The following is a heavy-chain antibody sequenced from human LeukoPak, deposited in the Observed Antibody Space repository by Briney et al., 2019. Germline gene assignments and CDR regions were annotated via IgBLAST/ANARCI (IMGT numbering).Heavy chain of an antibody. CDR1: GFTFSSYA. V-gene: IGHV3-23*01. D-gene: IGHD6-6*01. J-gene: IGHJ4*02. Sequence: GGSLRLSCAASGFTFSSYAMSWVGHAPGKGLEWVSAISGSGGSTYYADSVKGRFTISRDNSKNTLYPQMNSLRAEDTAVYYCAKECSYPTENYFDYWGQGTLVTVSS. CDR3: AKECSYPTENYFDY. CDR2: ISGSGGST.